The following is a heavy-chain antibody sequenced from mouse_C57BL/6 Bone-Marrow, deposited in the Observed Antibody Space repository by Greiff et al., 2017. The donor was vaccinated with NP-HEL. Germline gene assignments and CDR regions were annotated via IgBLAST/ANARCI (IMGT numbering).Heavy chain of an antibody. D-gene: IGHD2-14*01. J-gene: IGHJ1*03. Sequence: EVKVVESEGGLVQPGSSMKLSCTASGFTFSDYYMAWVRQVPEKGLEWVANINYDGSSTYYLDSLKSRFIISRDNAKNILYLQMSSLKSEDTATYYCARERYDEGYWYFDVWGTGTTVTVSS. CDR2: INYDGSST. CDR1: GFTFSDYY. CDR3: ARERYDEGYWYFDV. V-gene: IGHV5-16*01.